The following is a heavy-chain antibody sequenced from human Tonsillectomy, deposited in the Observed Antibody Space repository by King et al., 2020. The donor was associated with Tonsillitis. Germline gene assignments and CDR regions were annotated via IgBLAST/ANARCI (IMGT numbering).Heavy chain of an antibody. Sequence: VQLVESGGTLVQPGGSLRLSCAASGFTFNSYAMNWVRQAPGKGLEWVSTTTGGGGSTYYADSVKGRFTISRDNSKNTLYLQMDSLRAEDTAVYYCAKDYPLTGAFDFWGQGTMVTVSS. CDR2: TTGGGGST. CDR3: AKDYPLTGAFDF. CDR1: GFTFNSYA. J-gene: IGHJ3*01. V-gene: IGHV3-23*04.